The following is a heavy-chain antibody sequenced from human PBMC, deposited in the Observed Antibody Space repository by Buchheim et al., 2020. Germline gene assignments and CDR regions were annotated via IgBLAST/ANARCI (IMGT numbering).Heavy chain of an antibody. CDR3: ASGVYYMDV. CDR1: GFTFSSYG. V-gene: IGHV3-30*03. D-gene: IGHD3-3*01. Sequence: QVQLVESGGGVVQPGRSLRLSCAASGFTFSSYGMHWVRQAPGKGLEWVAVISYDGSNKYYADSVKGRFTISRDNSKNTLYLQMNSLRAEDTAVYYCASGVYYMDVWGKGTT. CDR2: ISYDGSNK. J-gene: IGHJ6*03.